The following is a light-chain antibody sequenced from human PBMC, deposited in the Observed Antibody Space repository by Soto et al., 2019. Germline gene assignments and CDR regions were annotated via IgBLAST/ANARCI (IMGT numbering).Light chain of an antibody. Sequence: VGGYNYVSWYQQHPGKAPKLMIYDVSNRPSGVSNRFSGSKSGNTASLTISGLQAEDEADYYCSSYTSSKTYVFGTGTKV. V-gene: IGLV2-14*04. CDR1: VGGYNY. CDR3: SSYTSSKTYV. J-gene: IGLJ1*01. CDR2: DVS.